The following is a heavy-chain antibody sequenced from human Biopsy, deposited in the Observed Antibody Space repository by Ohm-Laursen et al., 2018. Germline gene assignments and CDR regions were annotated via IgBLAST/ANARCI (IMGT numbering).Heavy chain of an antibody. CDR1: GYTFTGYP. Sequence: ASVQVSCKASGYTFTGYPVHWVRQAPGQGLEWMGWINAKTGATNYAQKFQGRVTMTRDTSISTAYVDLSSLRSDDTAVYYCTRGGYYYDSLAYYYWFDPWGQGTLVTVSS. J-gene: IGHJ5*02. CDR2: INAKTGAT. CDR3: TRGGYYYDSLAYYYWFDP. D-gene: IGHD3-22*01. V-gene: IGHV1-2*02.